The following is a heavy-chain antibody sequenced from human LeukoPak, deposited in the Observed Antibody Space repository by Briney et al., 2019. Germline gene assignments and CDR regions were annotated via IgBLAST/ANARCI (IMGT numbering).Heavy chain of an antibody. Sequence: PSETLSLTCTVSGGSISSGDYYWSWIRQHPGKGLEWIGYIYYSGSTYYNPSLKSRVTISVDTSKNQFSLKLSSVTAADTAVYYCARVDWGYYFDYWGQGTLVTVSS. CDR3: ARVDWGYYFDY. V-gene: IGHV4-31*03. J-gene: IGHJ4*02. CDR2: IYYSGST. D-gene: IGHD3-16*01. CDR1: GGSISSGDYY.